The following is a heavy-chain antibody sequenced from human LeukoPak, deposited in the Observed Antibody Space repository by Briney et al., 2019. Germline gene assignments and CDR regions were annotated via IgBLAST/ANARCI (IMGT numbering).Heavy chain of an antibody. V-gene: IGHV3-20*04. CDR3: ATYRQVLLPFES. Sequence: GGSLRLSCAASGFTFDDYGMSWVRQAPGKGLEWVSGITRNGGATGYAGSVKGRFTISRDNAKNSLSLQMNNLRAEDTALYYCATYRQVLLPFESWGQGTLVTVSS. CDR2: ITRNGGAT. D-gene: IGHD2-8*02. CDR1: GFTFDDYG. J-gene: IGHJ4*02.